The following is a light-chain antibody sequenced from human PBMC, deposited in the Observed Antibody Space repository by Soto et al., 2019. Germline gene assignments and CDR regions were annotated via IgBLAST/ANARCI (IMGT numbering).Light chain of an antibody. CDR2: DAS. Sequence: EIVLTQSTATLSLSPGERATLSCRASQSVSSDLAWYQQKPGQAPRLLIYDASNRATGIPARFSSSGSGADFILTISRLDAEYVAVYCDQRRSSWPRITFGQGTRLEIK. CDR1: QSVSSD. J-gene: IGKJ5*01. CDR3: QRRSSWPRIT. V-gene: IGKV3-11*01.